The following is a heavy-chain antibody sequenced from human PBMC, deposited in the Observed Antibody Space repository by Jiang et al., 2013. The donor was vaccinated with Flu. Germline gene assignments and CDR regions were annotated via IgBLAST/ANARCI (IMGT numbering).Heavy chain of an antibody. Sequence: VQLVESGAEVKKPGASVKVSCKASGYTFSGYYMHWVRQAPGQGLEWMGGINPHSGGTHYAQKFQGRVTMTRDTSITTAYMEVSSLRSDDTALYFCAVDVFYTHAADTWTVYGMDVWGQGTPVTVS. CDR2: INPHSGGT. CDR1: GYTFSGYY. V-gene: IGHV1-2*02. CDR3: AVDVFYTHAADTWTVYGMDV. J-gene: IGHJ6*02. D-gene: IGHD2-15*01.